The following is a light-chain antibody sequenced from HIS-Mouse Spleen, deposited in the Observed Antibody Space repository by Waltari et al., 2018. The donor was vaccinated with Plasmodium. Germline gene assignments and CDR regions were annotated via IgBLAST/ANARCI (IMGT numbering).Light chain of an antibody. J-gene: IGKJ3*01. CDR3: QQYNNWSFT. CDR1: QSVSSN. CDR2: GAS. V-gene: IGKV3-15*01. Sequence: EIVMTQSPATLSVSHGERATISCRASQSVSSNVAWYQQKPGQAPRLLIYGASTRATGIPARFSGSGSGTEFTLTISSLQSEDFAVYYCQQYNNWSFTFGPGTKVDIK.